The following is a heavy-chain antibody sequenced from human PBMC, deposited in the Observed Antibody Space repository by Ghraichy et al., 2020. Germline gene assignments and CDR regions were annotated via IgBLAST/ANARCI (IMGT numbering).Heavy chain of an antibody. D-gene: IGHD6-13*01. Sequence: SETLSLTCAVYGGSFSGYYWSWIRQPPGKGLEWIGEINHSGSTNYNPSLKSRVTISVDTSKNQFSLKLSSVTAADTAVYYCARGRPQHSSWYYRAFDYWGQGTLVTVSS. J-gene: IGHJ4*02. V-gene: IGHV4-34*01. CDR2: INHSGST. CDR1: GGSFSGYY. CDR3: ARGRPQHSSWYYRAFDY.